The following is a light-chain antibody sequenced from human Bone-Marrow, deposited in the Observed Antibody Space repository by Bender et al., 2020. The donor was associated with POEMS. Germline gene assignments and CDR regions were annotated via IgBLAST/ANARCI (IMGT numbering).Light chain of an antibody. Sequence: QSVLTQPPSASGTPGQRVTISCSGSSSNIGSSYVYWYQQLPGTAPKLLVYKSNQRPSGVPDRFSGSKSGTSASLAISGLRSEDEADYYCAAWDDTLSGWLFGGGTKLTVL. V-gene: IGLV1-47*01. CDR1: SSNIGSSY. CDR3: AAWDDTLSGWL. J-gene: IGLJ3*02. CDR2: KSN.